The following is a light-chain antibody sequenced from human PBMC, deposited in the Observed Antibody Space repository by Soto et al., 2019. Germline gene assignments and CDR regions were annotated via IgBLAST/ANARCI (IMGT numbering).Light chain of an antibody. J-gene: IGKJ4*01. Sequence: DIQMSQSPSSLSASIGDRATIXXRASQGINSYLAWYQQKPGPVPQLXRDEASILQRVGPSMFSGRGSVTDFTLTISSLHAEDFATYYCQQTRSDTSTFGGGTKVEIK. CDR2: EAS. CDR1: QGINSY. V-gene: IGKV1-9*01. CDR3: QQTRSDTST.